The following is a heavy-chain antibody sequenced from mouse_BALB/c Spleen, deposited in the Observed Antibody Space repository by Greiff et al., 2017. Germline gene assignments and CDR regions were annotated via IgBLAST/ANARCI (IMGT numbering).Heavy chain of an antibody. CDR3: ARGLYYDYDGGFAY. V-gene: IGHV5-4*02. D-gene: IGHD2-4*01. CDR2: ISDGGSYT. CDR1: GFTFSDYY. Sequence: EVQVVESGGGLVKPGGSLKLSCAASGFTFSDYYMYWVRQTPEKRLEWVATISDGGSYTYYPDSVKGRFTISRDNAKNNLYLQMSSLKSEDTAMYYCARGLYYDYDGGFAYWGQGTLVTVSA. J-gene: IGHJ3*01.